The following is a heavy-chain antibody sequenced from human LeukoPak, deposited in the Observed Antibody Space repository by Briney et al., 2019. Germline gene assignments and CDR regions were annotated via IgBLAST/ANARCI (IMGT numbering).Heavy chain of an antibody. CDR1: GGTFSSYA. Sequence: SVKVSCKASGGTFSSYAISWVRQAPGQGLEWMGGIIPIFGTANYAQKFQGRVTITTDESTSTAYMELSSLRSEDTAVYYCAREGQQQLTEQNWFDPWGQGTLVTVSS. CDR2: IIPIFGTA. CDR3: AREGQQQLTEQNWFDP. V-gene: IGHV1-69*05. J-gene: IGHJ5*02. D-gene: IGHD6-13*01.